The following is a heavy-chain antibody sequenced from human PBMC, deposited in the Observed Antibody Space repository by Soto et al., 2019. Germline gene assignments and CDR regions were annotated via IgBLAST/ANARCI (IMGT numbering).Heavy chain of an antibody. CDR1: GFTFSSYS. CDR2: ISSSSSYI. D-gene: IGHD7-27*01. Sequence: EVQLVESGGGLVKPGGSLRLSCAASGFTFSSYSMNWVRQAPGKGLEWVSSISSSSSYIYYADSVKGRFTISRDNAKNSLYLQMNRLRAEDTAVYYCARDLPGDGYYGMDVWGQGTTVTVSS. CDR3: ARDLPGDGYYGMDV. J-gene: IGHJ6*02. V-gene: IGHV3-21*01.